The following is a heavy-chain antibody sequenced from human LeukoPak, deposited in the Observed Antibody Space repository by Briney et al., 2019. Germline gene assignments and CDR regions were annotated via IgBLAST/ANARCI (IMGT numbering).Heavy chain of an antibody. CDR1: GFNFRSAW. CDR2: VRSKSDAGTM. Sequence: GGSLRLSCTASGFNFRSAWMSWARQAPGKGLEWVGRVRSKSDAGTMDYAAHVEGRFTISRDDSKNMVYLGMNSLKTEDTAVYYCGGRRVWGNGTVVTVPS. J-gene: IGHJ6*04. CDR3: GGRRV. V-gene: IGHV3-15*01. D-gene: IGHD3-16*01.